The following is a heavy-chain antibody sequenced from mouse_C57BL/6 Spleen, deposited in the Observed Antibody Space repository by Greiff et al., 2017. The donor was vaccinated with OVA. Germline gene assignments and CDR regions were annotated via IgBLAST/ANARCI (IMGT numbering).Heavy chain of an antibody. V-gene: IGHV1-82*01. J-gene: IGHJ2*01. CDR2: IYPGDGDT. Sequence: VKLVASGPELVKPGASVKISCKASGYAFSSSWMNWVKQRPGKGLEWIGRIYPGDGDTNYNGKFKGKATLTADKSSSTAYMQLSSLTSEDSAVYFCALYYGSLYYFDYWGQGTTLTVSS. CDR3: ALYYGSLYYFDY. CDR1: GYAFSSSW. D-gene: IGHD1-1*01.